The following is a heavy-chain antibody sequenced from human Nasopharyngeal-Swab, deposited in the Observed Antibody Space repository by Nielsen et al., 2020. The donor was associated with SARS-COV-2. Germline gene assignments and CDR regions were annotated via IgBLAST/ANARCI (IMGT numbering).Heavy chain of an antibody. CDR1: GFTFSSYG. Sequence: GESLKISCAASGFTFSSYGMHWVRQAAGKGPEWVAFIRYDGSNRNYADSVKGRFTISRDNSKNTLYLQMNSLRAEDTAVYYCAKDASYGLGRPDAFDIWGQGTMVTVSS. CDR2: IRYDGSNR. D-gene: IGHD3-10*01. V-gene: IGHV3-30*02. CDR3: AKDASYGLGRPDAFDI. J-gene: IGHJ3*02.